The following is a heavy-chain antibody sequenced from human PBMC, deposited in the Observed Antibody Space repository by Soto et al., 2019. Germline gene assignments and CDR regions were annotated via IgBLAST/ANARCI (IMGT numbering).Heavy chain of an antibody. V-gene: IGHV4-59*01. D-gene: IGHD6-25*01. Sequence: QVHLQESGPGLVKPAETLSLTCSVSGGSISSYYWSWIRQPPGKGLEWICYAFYTGITKYNPSFKSRATISGETSRNEFSLNLLSVTAADTAVYYCAKWGAAAGTTWGQGTRVNVSS. J-gene: IGHJ4*02. CDR3: AKWGAAAGTT. CDR2: AFYTGIT. CDR1: GGSISSYY.